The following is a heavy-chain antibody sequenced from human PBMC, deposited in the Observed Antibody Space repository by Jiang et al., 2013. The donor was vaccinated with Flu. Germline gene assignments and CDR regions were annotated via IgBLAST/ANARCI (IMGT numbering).Heavy chain of an antibody. Sequence: SLTCTVSGGSISSYYWGWIRQPPGKGLEWIGFLSPGENSNYNPSLKSRVTMSVDTSKNQFSLKLSSVTAADTAVYYCARDFPDGMDVWGQGTTVTVSS. D-gene: IGHD2/OR15-2a*01. CDR3: ARDFPDGMDV. J-gene: IGHJ6*02. CDR1: GGSISSYY. V-gene: IGHV4-59*12. CDR2: LSPGENS.